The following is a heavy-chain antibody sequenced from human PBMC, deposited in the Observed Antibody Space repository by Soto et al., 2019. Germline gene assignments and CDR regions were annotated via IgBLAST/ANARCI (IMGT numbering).Heavy chain of an antibody. Sequence: QVQLQESGPGLVKPSQTLSLTCTVSGGSISSGGYYWNWTRQHPGKGLEWIGYSDYSGNTYYNPSLKSRVTISVGTSKNQFSLRLSSVTAAYTAVYYCARDPQYTDTSGYYASSGNFDYGGQGILVTVSS. CDR2: SDYSGNT. D-gene: IGHD3-22*01. CDR1: GGSISSGGYY. J-gene: IGHJ4*02. CDR3: ARDPQYTDTSGYYASSGNFDY. V-gene: IGHV4-31*03.